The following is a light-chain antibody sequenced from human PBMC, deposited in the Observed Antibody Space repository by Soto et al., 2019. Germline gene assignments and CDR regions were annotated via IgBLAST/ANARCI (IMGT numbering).Light chain of an antibody. Sequence: QSALAQPASVSGSPGQSITISCTGTSSDVGTYNYVSWYQHHPGKAPKLIIYEVRNRPSGVSNRFSGSKSGSTASLTISGLQAEDEADYHCTSYTRDTALVFGTGTKVTVL. CDR3: TSYTRDTALV. CDR1: SSDVGTYNY. V-gene: IGLV2-14*01. CDR2: EVR. J-gene: IGLJ1*01.